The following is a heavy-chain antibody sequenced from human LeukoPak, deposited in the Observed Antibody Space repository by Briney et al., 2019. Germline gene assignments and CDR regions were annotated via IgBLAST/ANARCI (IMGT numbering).Heavy chain of an antibody. V-gene: IGHV4-59*01. CDR3: ARQYYYDSSGYYGLSGLDY. CDR2: IYYSGST. CDR1: GGSISYYY. D-gene: IGHD3-22*01. Sequence: PSETLSLTCTVSGGSISYYYWSWIRQPPGKGLEWIGYIYYSGSTNYNPSLKSRVTISVDTSKNQFSLRLSSVTAADTAVYYCARQYYYDSSGYYGLSGLDYWGQGTLVTVSS. J-gene: IGHJ4*02.